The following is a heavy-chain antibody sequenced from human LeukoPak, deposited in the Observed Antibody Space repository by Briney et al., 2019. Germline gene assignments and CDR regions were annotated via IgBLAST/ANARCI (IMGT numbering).Heavy chain of an antibody. Sequence: GASEKVSCKASGYSFRKYGMTWVRQAPGQGLEWVGWVSTNNSNTNYAQKVQGRVALSTDTSTSTGYMELRSLRSEDTAVYYCVTSYYDSSGYYDYWGPGTLVTVSS. CDR2: VSTNNSNT. CDR3: VTSYYDSSGYYDY. D-gene: IGHD3-22*01. CDR1: GYSFRKYG. J-gene: IGHJ4*02. V-gene: IGHV1-18*01.